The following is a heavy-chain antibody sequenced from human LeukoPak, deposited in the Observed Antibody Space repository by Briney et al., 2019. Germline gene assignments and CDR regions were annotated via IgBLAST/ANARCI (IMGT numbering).Heavy chain of an antibody. CDR1: GYTFTGYY. V-gene: IGHV1-2*02. CDR3: ARLLTNYYAFDI. D-gene: IGHD4/OR15-4a*01. Sequence: ASVKVSCKASGYTFTGYYMHWVRQAPGQGLEWMGWINPNSGGTNYAQKFQGRVTMTRDTSISPAYMELSRLRSDDTAVYYCARLLTNYYAFDIWGQGTMVTVSS. CDR2: INPNSGGT. J-gene: IGHJ3*02.